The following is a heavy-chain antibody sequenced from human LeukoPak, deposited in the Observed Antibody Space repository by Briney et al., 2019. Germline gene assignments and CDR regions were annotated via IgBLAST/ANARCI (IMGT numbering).Heavy chain of an antibody. J-gene: IGHJ4*02. D-gene: IGHD5-24*01. Sequence: GGSLRLSCAASGFTFSSYSMNWVRQAPGKGLEWVSSISSSSSYIYYADSVKGRFTISRDNAKNSLYLQMNSLRAEDTAVYYCARDRGYNPQWNFDYWGQGTLVTVSS. CDR1: GFTFSSYS. V-gene: IGHV3-21*01. CDR3: ARDRGYNPQWNFDY. CDR2: ISSSSSYI.